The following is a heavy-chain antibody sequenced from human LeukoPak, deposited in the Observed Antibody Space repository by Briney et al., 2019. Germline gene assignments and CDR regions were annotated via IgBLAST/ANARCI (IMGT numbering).Heavy chain of an antibody. CDR1: GDSISRYY. CDR3: ARLLRNWFDP. D-gene: IGHD3-22*01. J-gene: IGHJ5*02. Sequence: SETLSLTCTVSGDSISRYYWSWIRGPPGKGLEWIGYISYSGRTKYNPSLKSRVTMSVDTSKNQFSLKLSSVTAADTAVYYCARLLRNWFDPWGQGTLVTVSS. V-gene: IGHV4-59*12. CDR2: ISYSGRT.